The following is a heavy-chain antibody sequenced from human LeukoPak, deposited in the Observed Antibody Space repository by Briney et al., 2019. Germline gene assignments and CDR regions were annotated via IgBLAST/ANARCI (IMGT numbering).Heavy chain of an antibody. CDR3: AKTPTVVPAAYDY. CDR1: AFTFSSYA. CDR2: ISGSGGST. J-gene: IGHJ4*02. V-gene: IGHV3-23*01. D-gene: IGHD2-2*01. Sequence: GGSLRLSCAASAFTFSSYAMSWVCQAPGKGLEWVSAISGSGGSTYYADSVKGRFTISRDNSKNTLYLQMNSLRAEDTAVYYCAKTPTVVPAAYDYWGQGTLVTVSS.